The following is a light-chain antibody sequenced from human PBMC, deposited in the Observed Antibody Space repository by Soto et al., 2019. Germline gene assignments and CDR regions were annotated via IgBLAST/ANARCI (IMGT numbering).Light chain of an antibody. CDR2: GAS. J-gene: IGKJ5*01. CDR3: QQYNNWPFS. Sequence: EIVLTQSPGTLSLSPGERATLSCRASQSVSSSYVAWYQQKPGQAPRLLIYGASSRATGIPDRFSGTGSETDFTLTISGLQSEDSAVYFCQQYNNWPFSFGQGTRLEIK. CDR1: QSVSSSY. V-gene: IGKV3-20*01.